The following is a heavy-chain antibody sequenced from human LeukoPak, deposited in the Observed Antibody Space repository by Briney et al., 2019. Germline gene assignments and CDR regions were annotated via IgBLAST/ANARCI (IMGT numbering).Heavy chain of an antibody. CDR1: GGTFSSYA. CDR3: ARSHPDSGSPHDAFDI. D-gene: IGHD1-26*01. CDR2: IIPIFGTA. Sequence: ASVKVSCKASGGTFSSYAISWVRQAPGQGLEWIGGIIPIFGTANYAQKFQGRVTITADESTSTAHMELSSLRSEDTAVYYCARSHPDSGSPHDAFDIWGQGTMVTVSS. V-gene: IGHV1-69*13. J-gene: IGHJ3*02.